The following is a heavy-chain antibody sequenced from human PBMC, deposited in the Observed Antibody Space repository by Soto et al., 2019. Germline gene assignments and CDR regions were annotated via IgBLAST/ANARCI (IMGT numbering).Heavy chain of an antibody. CDR1: RFTFSGFG. CDR2: ILYDGSNK. CDR3: AKGGRAYCGGDCRYYFDY. D-gene: IGHD2-21*02. Sequence: GGSLRLSCAASRFTFSGFGMHWVRQAPGKGLEWVAFILYDGSNKFYADSVKGRFTISRDNSKNTMSLQMNSLRVEDTAVYYCAKGGRAYCGGDCRYYFDYWGQGTLVTVSS. J-gene: IGHJ4*02. V-gene: IGHV3-30*18.